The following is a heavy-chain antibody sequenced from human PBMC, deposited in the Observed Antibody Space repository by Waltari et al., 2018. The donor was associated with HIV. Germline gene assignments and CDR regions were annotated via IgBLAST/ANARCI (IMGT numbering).Heavy chain of an antibody. J-gene: IGHJ4*02. CDR3: AKDFTAMVDAAWDY. CDR2: ISWNSGSI. V-gene: IGHV3-9*01. D-gene: IGHD5-18*01. CDR1: GFTFDDYA. Sequence: EVQLVESGGGLVQPGRSLRLSCAASGFTFDDYAMHWVRQAPGKGLEWVSGISWNSGSIGYADSVKGRFTISRDNAKNSLYLQMNSLRAEDTALYYCAKDFTAMVDAAWDYWGQGTLVTVSS.